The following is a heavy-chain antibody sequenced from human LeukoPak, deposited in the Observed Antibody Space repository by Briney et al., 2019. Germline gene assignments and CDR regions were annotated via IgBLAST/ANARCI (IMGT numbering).Heavy chain of an antibody. CDR2: ISSSGSTI. CDR1: GFTFSDYY. CDR3: ARSTVTTFFPYYYYYMDV. V-gene: IGHV3-11*04. D-gene: IGHD4-17*01. Sequence: PGGSPRLSCAASGFTFSDYYMSWIRQAPGKGLEWVSYISSSGSTIYYADSVKGRFTISRDNAKNSLYLQMNSLRAEDTAVYYCARSTVTTFFPYYYYYMDVWGKGTTVTVSS. J-gene: IGHJ6*03.